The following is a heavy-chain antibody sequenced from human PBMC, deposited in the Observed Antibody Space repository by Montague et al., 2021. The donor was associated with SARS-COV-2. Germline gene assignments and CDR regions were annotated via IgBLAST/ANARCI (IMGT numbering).Heavy chain of an antibody. CDR1: GGSISSSSNY. V-gene: IGHV4-39*01. J-gene: IGHJ5*02. CDR2: IYDSGST. D-gene: IGHD3-10*01. CDR3: ARLVWFGELSSENWFDP. Sequence: SETLSLTCTVSGGSISSSSNYWGWIRQPPGKGLEWIGSIYDSGSTYYNSSLKSRVTISVDTSKNQFSLKLNSATAADTAVYYCARLVWFGELSSENWFDPWGQGTLVTVSS.